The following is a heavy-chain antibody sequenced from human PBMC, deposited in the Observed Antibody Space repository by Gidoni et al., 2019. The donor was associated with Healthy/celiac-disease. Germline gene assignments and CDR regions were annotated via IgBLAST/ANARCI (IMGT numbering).Heavy chain of an antibody. J-gene: IGHJ4*02. CDR3: ATRRANYVWGSYRRSNFDY. CDR2: INHSGST. Sequence: QVQLQQWGAGLLKPSETLSLTCAVYGGSFSGYYWSWIRQPPGKGLEWIGEINHSGSTNYNPSLKSRVTISVDTSKNQFSLKLSSVTAADTAVYYCATRRANYVWGSYRRSNFDYWGQGTLVTVSS. CDR1: GGSFSGYY. V-gene: IGHV4-34*01. D-gene: IGHD3-16*02.